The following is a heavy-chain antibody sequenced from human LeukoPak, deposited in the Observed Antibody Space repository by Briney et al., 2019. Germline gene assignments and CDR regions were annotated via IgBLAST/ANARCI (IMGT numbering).Heavy chain of an antibody. CDR2: IYYSGST. D-gene: IGHD3-10*01. J-gene: IGHJ4*02. CDR1: GGSISSYY. Sequence: PSETLSLTCTVSGGSISSYYWSWIRQPPGKGLEWIGYIYYSGSTNYNPSLTSRVTLSIDTSKSQFSLNLSSVTAADTAVYFCARGSRPFGDWGQGILVTVSS. CDR3: ARGSRPFGD. V-gene: IGHV4-59*01.